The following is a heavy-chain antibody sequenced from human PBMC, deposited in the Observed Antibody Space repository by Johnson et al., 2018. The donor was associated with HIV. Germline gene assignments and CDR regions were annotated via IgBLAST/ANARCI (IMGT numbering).Heavy chain of an antibody. CDR1: GFTFSSSA. D-gene: IGHD2-8*01. CDR3: ARKRRYCSNGVCSDTFDI. J-gene: IGHJ3*02. V-gene: IGHV3-30-3*01. CDR2: ISFDGSKT. Sequence: VQLVESGGGVGQPGRSLRLSCAASGFTFSSSAMHWARQAPGKGLEWVALISFDGSKTYYADSVKGRFSISRANAKTSLYLQMNSLRVEDTALYCCARKRRYCSNGVCSDTFDIWGQGTMVTVSS.